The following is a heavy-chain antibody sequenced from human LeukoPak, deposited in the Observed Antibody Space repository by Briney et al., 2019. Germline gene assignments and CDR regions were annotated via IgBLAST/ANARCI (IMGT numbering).Heavy chain of an antibody. CDR2: INPNSGGT. CDR3: ARDFGDQWPATQLEVFGSQSSRYYGMDV. J-gene: IGHJ6*02. V-gene: IGHV1-2*04. Sequence: ASVKVSCKASGGTFTGYYMHWVRQAPGQGLEWMGWINPNSGGTNYAQKFQGWVTMTRDTSISSAYMELSRLRSDDTAVYYCARDFGDQWPATQLEVFGSQSSRYYGMDVWGQGTTVTVSS. CDR1: GGTFTGYY. D-gene: IGHD2-21*01.